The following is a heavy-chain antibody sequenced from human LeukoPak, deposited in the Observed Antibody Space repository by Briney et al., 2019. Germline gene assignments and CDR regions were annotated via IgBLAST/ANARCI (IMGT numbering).Heavy chain of an antibody. Sequence: GASVKVSCKASGYTFTSYGISWVRQAPGQGLEWMGWISAYNGNTNYAQKLQGRVTMTTDTSTSTAYMELRSLRSDDTAVYYCARDGESLWFGELFNFDYWGQGTLVTVSS. D-gene: IGHD3-10*01. CDR1: GYTFTSYG. V-gene: IGHV1-18*01. J-gene: IGHJ4*02. CDR3: ARDGESLWFGELFNFDY. CDR2: ISAYNGNT.